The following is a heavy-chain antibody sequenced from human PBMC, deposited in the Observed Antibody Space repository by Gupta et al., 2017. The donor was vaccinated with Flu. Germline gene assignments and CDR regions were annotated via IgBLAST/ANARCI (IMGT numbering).Heavy chain of an antibody. D-gene: IGHD4-17*01. Sequence: YGMHWVRQGPGKGLEWVAVIWNDEKKKWEWESVKGRFTISRETSPNTLHPEMISLRDEDTAVYYWSRSTSDDYSRHEFFDVWVRGTMVTVSS. CDR2: IWNDEKKK. CDR3: SRSTSDDYSRHEFFDV. V-gene: IGHV3-33*01. J-gene: IGHJ3*01. CDR1: YG.